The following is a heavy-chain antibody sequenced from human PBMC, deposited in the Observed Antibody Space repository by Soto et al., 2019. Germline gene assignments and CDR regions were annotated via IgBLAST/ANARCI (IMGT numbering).Heavy chain of an antibody. CDR3: VRVTGAERH. D-gene: IGHD7-27*01. CDR1: GFIVSRSH. J-gene: IGHJ4*02. CDR2: IYNHGQI. V-gene: IGHV3-53*01. Sequence: EVQLVESGGVLTQPGGSLRLSCVVSGFIVSRSHMMWVRQAPGKGLDGVSVIYNHGQINYVDPVKGRFTIARDNSKNTIYLQMNSLNVEDTAVYYCVRVTGAERHWGQGALVTVSS.